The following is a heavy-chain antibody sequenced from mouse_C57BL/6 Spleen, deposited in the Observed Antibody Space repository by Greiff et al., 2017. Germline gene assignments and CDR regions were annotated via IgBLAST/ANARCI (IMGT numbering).Heavy chain of an antibody. Sequence: EVQLVESGGGLVQPKGSLKLSCAASGFSFNTYAMNWVSQAPGKGLEWVARIRSKSNNYAYYYDDSVKDRFTISRDDSETMLYLQMNNLKTEDTAVYYCLRQEPAYDYDWFAYWGQGTLVTVSA. D-gene: IGHD2-4*01. J-gene: IGHJ3*01. V-gene: IGHV10-1*01. CDR2: IRSKSNNYAY. CDR1: GFSFNTYA. CDR3: LRQEPAYDYDWFAY.